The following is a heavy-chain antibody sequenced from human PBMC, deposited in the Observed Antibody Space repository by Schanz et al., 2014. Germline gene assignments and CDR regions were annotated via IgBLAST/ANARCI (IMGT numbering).Heavy chain of an antibody. D-gene: IGHD4-4*01. CDR2: IRADGRMT. Sequence: EVQLVESGGGLVQPGGSLRLSCAASGLTLSDYWMHWVRQAPGKGPEWISHIRADGRMTNYAASVEGRFTISRDVAKNTLYLEMYSLRTEDMGVYYCAGGKTTGLASWGQGTQVAVSS. CDR1: GLTLSDYW. V-gene: IGHV3-74*01. J-gene: IGHJ5*01. CDR3: AGGKTTGLAS.